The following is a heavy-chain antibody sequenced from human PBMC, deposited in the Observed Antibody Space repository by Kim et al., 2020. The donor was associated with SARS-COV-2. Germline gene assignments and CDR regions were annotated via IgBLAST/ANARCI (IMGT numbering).Heavy chain of an antibody. D-gene: IGHD2-15*01. J-gene: IGHJ5*02. CDR1: GFSVSGDY. Sequence: GGSLRLSCAASGFSVSGDYMNWVRQAPGKGLECVSVIHNGGATFYADSAKGRYTISSDSSKNTLYLQMISLRVEDTAVSSCARHARFDPWGQGYQVTVSS. V-gene: IGHV3-66*04. CDR3: ARHARFDP. CDR2: IHNGGAT.